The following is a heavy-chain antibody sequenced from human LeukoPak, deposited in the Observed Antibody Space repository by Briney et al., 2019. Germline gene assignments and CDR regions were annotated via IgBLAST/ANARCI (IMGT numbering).Heavy chain of an antibody. CDR1: GGTFSSYA. V-gene: IGHV1-69*04. D-gene: IGHD2-15*01. Sequence: SVKVSCKASGGTFSSYAISWVRQAPGQGLEWMGRIIPILGIANYAQKFQGRVTITADKSTSTAYMELSSLRSEDTAVYYCARRYCSGGSCYFDYWGQGTLVTVSS. CDR2: IIPILGIA. CDR3: ARRYCSGGSCYFDY. J-gene: IGHJ4*02.